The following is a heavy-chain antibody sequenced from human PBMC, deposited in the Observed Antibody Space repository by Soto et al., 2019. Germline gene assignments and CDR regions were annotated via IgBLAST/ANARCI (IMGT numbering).Heavy chain of an antibody. CDR3: ARSVATPGTNIDF. CDR2: IYFSGST. J-gene: IGHJ4*02. Sequence: TLSLTCSVSGGSMNGYYWSWIRQTPGQGLEWLGFIYFSGSTRYNPSLMSRLTISLDKSKRQFSMSLSSVTAADTAVYYCARSVATPGTNIDFWGQGTLVTVSS. CDR1: GGSMNGYY. V-gene: IGHV4-4*09. D-gene: IGHD6-13*01.